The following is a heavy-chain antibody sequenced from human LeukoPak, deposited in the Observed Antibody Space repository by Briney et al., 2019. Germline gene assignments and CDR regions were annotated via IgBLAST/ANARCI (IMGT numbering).Heavy chain of an antibody. J-gene: IGHJ4*02. Sequence: GGSLRLSCAASGFTLSSYWMSWVRQAPGKGLEWVANIKQDGSEKYYVDSVKGRFTISRDNAKNSLYLQMNSLRAEDTAVYYCASRSHYYDSSGYYSYYFDYWGQGTLVTVSS. D-gene: IGHD3-22*01. V-gene: IGHV3-7*01. CDR3: ASRSHYYDSSGYYSYYFDY. CDR1: GFTLSSYW. CDR2: IKQDGSEK.